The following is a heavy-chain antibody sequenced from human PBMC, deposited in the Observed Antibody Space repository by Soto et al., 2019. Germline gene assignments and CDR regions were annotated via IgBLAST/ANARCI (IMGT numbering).Heavy chain of an antibody. Sequence: QLQLQESGPGLVKPSETLSLTCTVSGGSISSSSYYWGWIRQPPGKGLEWIGSIYYSGSTYYNPSLKSRVSISVDTSKNQFSLKLSSVTAADTAVYYCASRGGGYSYGYWYFDLWGRGTLVTVSS. CDR2: IYYSGST. V-gene: IGHV4-39*01. CDR1: GGSISSSSYY. J-gene: IGHJ2*01. D-gene: IGHD5-18*01. CDR3: ASRGGGYSYGYWYFDL.